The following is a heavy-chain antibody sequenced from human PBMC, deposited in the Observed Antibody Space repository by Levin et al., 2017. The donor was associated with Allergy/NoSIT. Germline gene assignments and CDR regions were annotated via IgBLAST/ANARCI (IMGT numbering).Heavy chain of an antibody. CDR1: GGSISSSSYY. CDR2: IYYSGST. V-gene: IGHV4-39*01. D-gene: IGHD4-23*01. Sequence: PSETLSLTCTVSGGSISSSSYYWGWIRQPPGKGLEWIGSIYYSGSTYYNPSLKSRVTISVDTSKNQFSLKLSSVTAADTAVYYCARLMTTVVTRDYWGQGTLVTVSS. CDR3: ARLMTTVVTRDY. J-gene: IGHJ4*02.